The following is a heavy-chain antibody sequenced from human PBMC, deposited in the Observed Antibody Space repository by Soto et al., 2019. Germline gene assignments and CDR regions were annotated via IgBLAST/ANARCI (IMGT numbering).Heavy chain of an antibody. CDR2: ISGSGGST. CDR3: AKDLSAAAEKEYFAF. Sequence: LSCAASGIAFSSYAMSCVRQALGKGLEWVSAISGSGGSTYYADSVKGRFTISRDNSKNTLYLQMNSLRAEDTAVYYFAKDLSAAAEKEYFAFWGKGPLVPVSS. D-gene: IGHD6-13*01. V-gene: IGHV3-23*01. CDR1: GIAFSSYA. J-gene: IGHJ4*02.